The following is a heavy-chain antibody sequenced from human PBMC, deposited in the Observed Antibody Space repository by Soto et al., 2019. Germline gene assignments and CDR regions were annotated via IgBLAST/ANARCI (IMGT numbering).Heavy chain of an antibody. CDR3: ARCGYSYGRNWFDP. Sequence: ETLCLTCPVSGGSISSNYLRWIRQPPGKGLEWIGYIYYSGSTNYNPSLKSRVTISVDTSKNQFSLKLSSVTAADTAVYYCARCGYSYGRNWFDPWGQGTLVTVS. J-gene: IGHJ5*02. D-gene: IGHD5-18*01. CDR1: GGSISSNY. CDR2: IYYSGST. V-gene: IGHV4-59*01.